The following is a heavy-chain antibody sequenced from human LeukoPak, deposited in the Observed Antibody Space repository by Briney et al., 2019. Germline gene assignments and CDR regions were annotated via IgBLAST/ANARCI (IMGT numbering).Heavy chain of an antibody. CDR2: IHYSGST. Sequence: SETLSLTCTVSGGSISSYYWSWIRQAPGKGLEWIGFIHYSGSTNSNPSLKSRVTISVDTSKNQFSLKLTSVTAADTAVYYCARLVGSSWYHEVLRGRDYWGQGTLVTVSS. CDR3: ARLVGSSWYHEVLRGRDY. CDR1: GGSISSYY. D-gene: IGHD6-13*01. J-gene: IGHJ4*02. V-gene: IGHV4-59*08.